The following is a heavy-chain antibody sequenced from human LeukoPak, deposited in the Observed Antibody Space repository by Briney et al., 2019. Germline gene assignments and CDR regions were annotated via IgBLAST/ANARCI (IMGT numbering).Heavy chain of an antibody. Sequence: GGSLRLSCAASGFTFDDHGMTWVRQAPGKGLEWVSGINWNGGRKGYADSVKGRFTISRDNAKNSLYLQMNSLRAEDTASYYSARGPYCGGDCFYGYDYWGQGTLVTVSS. D-gene: IGHD2-21*02. CDR1: GFTFDDHG. CDR3: ARGPYCGGDCFYGYDY. J-gene: IGHJ4*02. V-gene: IGHV3-20*04. CDR2: INWNGGRK.